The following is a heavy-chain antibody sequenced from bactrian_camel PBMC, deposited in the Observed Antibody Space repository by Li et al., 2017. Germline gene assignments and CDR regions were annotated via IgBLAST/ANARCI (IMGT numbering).Heavy chain of an antibody. J-gene: IGHJ4*01. CDR2: IDSDGYT. CDR3: AAYPGPVTQALRGFEYNY. Sequence: HVQLVESGGGSVQAGGSLRLSCAASGYYLSDFCMGWFRQVPGKEREGVAYIDSDGYTFYADSVKGRFTISRDNAKDTLYLQMNSLKPEDTAMYYCAAYPGPVTQALRGFEYNYWGQGTQVTVS. CDR1: GYYLSDFC. V-gene: IGHV3S63*01.